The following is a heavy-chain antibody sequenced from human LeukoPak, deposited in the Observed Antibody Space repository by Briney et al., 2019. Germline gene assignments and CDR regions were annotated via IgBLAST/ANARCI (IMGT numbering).Heavy chain of an antibody. Sequence: GASAKVSCKASGYTFTGYYMHWVRQAPGQGLEWMGWINPNSGGTSYAQKFQGRVTMTRDTSISTAYMELSRLRSDDTAVYYCARAEDIVVVPAAYNWFDPWGQGTLVTVSS. D-gene: IGHD2-2*01. J-gene: IGHJ5*02. CDR1: GYTFTGYY. CDR3: ARAEDIVVVPAAYNWFDP. V-gene: IGHV1-2*02. CDR2: INPNSGGT.